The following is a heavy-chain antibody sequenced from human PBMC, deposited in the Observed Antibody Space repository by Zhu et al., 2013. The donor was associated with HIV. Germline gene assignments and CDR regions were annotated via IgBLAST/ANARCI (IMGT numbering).Heavy chain of an antibody. CDR3: ARDPNARDTAMVRGPYGMDV. CDR1: GGTFSSYA. V-gene: IGHV1-69*01. D-gene: IGHD5-18*01. CDR2: IIPIFGTA. J-gene: IGHJ6*02. Sequence: QVQLVQSGAEVKKPGSSVKVSCKASGGTFSSYAISWVRQAPGQGLEWMGGIIPIFGTANYAQKFQGRVTITADESTSTAYMELSSLRSEDTAVYYCARDPNARDTAMVRGPYGMDVWGQGTTVTVSS.